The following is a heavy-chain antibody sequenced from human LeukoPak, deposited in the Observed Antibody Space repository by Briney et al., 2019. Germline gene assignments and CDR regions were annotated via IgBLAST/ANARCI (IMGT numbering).Heavy chain of an antibody. CDR2: IYYSGST. Sequence: SETLSLTCAVYGGSFSGYYWSWIRQHPGKGLEWIGYIYYSGSTYYHPSLQSRVTISVDTSKNQFSLKLSSVTAADTAVYYCAREAEVSAGFDYWGQGTLVTVSS. J-gene: IGHJ4*02. D-gene: IGHD2-8*01. CDR3: AREAEVSAGFDY. V-gene: IGHV4-31*11. CDR1: GGSFSGYY.